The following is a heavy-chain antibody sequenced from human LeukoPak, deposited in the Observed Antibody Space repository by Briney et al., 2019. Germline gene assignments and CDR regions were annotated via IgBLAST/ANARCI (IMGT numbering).Heavy chain of an antibody. CDR3: AKGGKWDVTPFDY. J-gene: IGHJ4*02. CDR1: GFTFTSYS. V-gene: IGHV3-23*01. Sequence: GGSLRLSCAASGFTFTSYSMNWVRQAPGEGLEWVSTISGGGGSTYYADSVKGRFTISRDNSKNTLHLQVNSLRAEDTAVYYCAKGGKWDVTPFDYWGQGTLVTVSS. CDR2: ISGGGGST. D-gene: IGHD1-26*01.